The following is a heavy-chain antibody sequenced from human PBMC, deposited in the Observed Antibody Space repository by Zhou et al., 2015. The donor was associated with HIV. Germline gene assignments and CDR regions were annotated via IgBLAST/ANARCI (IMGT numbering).Heavy chain of an antibody. D-gene: IGHD3-22*01. CDR3: ARDVPSYYSDSSGRQIMGVH. CDR1: GGTFNTYE. V-gene: IGHV1-69*06. J-gene: IGHJ4*02. CDR2: IIPIFGTP. Sequence: QVQWVQSGAEMKKPGSSVKVSCKASGGTFNTYEVSWVRQAPGQGLEWMGGIIPIFGTPNYAQKFQGRLTITANKSATTAYMELSSLRSEDTAVYFCARDVPSYYSDSSGRQIMGVHWGQGTLLVVSS.